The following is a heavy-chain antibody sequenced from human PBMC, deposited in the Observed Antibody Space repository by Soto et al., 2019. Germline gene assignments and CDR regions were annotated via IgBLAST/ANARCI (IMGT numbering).Heavy chain of an antibody. V-gene: IGHV3-23*01. Sequence: EVQLLESGGGLVQPGGSLRLSCAASGFTFSSYAMSWVRQAPGKGLEWVSGISGGGTTTYYADSVRGRFTISRDNSKNPRQLQMDSLRAEDTAVYYCAKARVTLIVAVPTYWGQGTLVTVSS. J-gene: IGHJ4*02. CDR2: ISGGGTTT. CDR3: AKARVTLIVAVPTY. D-gene: IGHD3-22*01. CDR1: GFTFSSYA.